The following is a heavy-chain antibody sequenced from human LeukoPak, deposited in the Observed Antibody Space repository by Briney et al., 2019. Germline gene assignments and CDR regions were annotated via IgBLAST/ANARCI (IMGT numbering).Heavy chain of an antibody. CDR1: GFTFSSYA. D-gene: IGHD3-3*01. CDR2: ISGSRGGT. Sequence: GGSLRLSCAASGFTFSSYAISWVRQAPGKGLEWVSAISGSRGGTYYTDSVKGRFTISRDNSKNILYLQMNSLRAEDTAVYYCAKRNYDFWSGYYRRAENHFDYWGQGTLVTVSS. CDR3: AKRNYDFWSGYYRRAENHFDY. J-gene: IGHJ4*02. V-gene: IGHV3-23*01.